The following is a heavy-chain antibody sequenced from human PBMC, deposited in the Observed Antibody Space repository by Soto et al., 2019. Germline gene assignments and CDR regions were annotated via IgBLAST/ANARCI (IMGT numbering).Heavy chain of an antibody. CDR1: GFTFSSYA. CDR3: ARTSGGATNPYYYYYYGMDV. CDR2: ISYDGSNK. J-gene: IGHJ6*02. D-gene: IGHD1-26*01. Sequence: GGSLRLSCAASGFTFSSYAMHWVRQAPGKGLEWVAVISYDGSNKYYADSVKGPFTISRDNSKNTLYPQMNSLRAEDTAVYYCARTSGGATNPYYYYYYGMDVWGQGTTVTVSS. V-gene: IGHV3-30-3*01.